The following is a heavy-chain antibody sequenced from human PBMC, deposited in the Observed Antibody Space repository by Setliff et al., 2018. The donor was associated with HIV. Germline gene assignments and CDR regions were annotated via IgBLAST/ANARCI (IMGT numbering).Heavy chain of an antibody. CDR1: GFSFSSYW. V-gene: IGHV3-7*01. CDR2: IKQDGSEK. Sequence: LRLSCAASGFSFSSYWMSWVRQAPGKGLEWVANIKQDGSEKYYVDSVRGRFTISRDNAKNSLYLQMNSLRAEDTAVYYCAGDATRGGDMDVWAKGTTVTVSS. J-gene: IGHJ6*03. D-gene: IGHD2-15*01. CDR3: AGDATRGGDMDV.